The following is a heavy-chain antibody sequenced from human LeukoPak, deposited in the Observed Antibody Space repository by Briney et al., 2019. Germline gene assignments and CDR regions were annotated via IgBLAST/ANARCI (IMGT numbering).Heavy chain of an antibody. V-gene: IGHV3-74*01. CDR2: INSDGSST. CDR1: GFTFSNYW. J-gene: IGHJ4*02. D-gene: IGHD5-18*01. CDR3: ARLGYSYGQYYFDY. Sequence: GGSLRLSCAASGFTFSNYWMQWVRQAPGKGLVWVSRINSDGSSTSYADSVKGRFTISSDNAKNTLYLQMNSLRAEDTAVYYCARLGYSYGQYYFDYWGQGTLVTVSS.